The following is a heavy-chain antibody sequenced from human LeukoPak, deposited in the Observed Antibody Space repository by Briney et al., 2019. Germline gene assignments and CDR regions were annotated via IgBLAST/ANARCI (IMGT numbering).Heavy chain of an antibody. V-gene: IGHV3-33*08. CDR2: IWYDGSKK. CDR1: AFTFKSFA. CDR3: ARVDSGSYYSIDN. D-gene: IGHD3-10*01. Sequence: PGRSLRLSCAASAFTFKSFAMAWVRQAPGKGLEWAAVIWYDGSKKYYAESVEGRFTISRDNSKNTLYLEMNSLRAEDTAVYYCARVDSGSYYSIDNWGQGTLVTVSS. J-gene: IGHJ4*02.